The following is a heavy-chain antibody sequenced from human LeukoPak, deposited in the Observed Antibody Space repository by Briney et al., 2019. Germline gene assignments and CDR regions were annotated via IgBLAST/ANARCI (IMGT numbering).Heavy chain of an antibody. CDR1: SASIISYY. D-gene: IGHD2-21*01. CDR3: ARGLPGYSGGDDAFDI. CDR2: IHYTGST. V-gene: IGHV4-59*01. Sequence: SETLSLTCTVSSASIISYYWMWVRQPPGKGLEWIGYIHYTGSTNYNPSFKSRLTISVDTSTNQFSLRLNFVTAADTAVYYCARGLPGYSGGDDAFDIWGPGIQVIVSS. J-gene: IGHJ3*02.